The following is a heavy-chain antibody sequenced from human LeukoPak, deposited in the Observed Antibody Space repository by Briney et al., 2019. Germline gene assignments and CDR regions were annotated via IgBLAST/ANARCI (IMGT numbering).Heavy chain of an antibody. D-gene: IGHD4-11*01. J-gene: IGHJ4*02. CDR1: GFTFSNYW. Sequence: GGSLRLSCAASGFTFSNYWMSWVRQAPGKGLQWVANIKQDGTEKYYVDSVKGRFTISRDNAKKSLYLQMNSLRAADTAVYYCASTGLVQYDDYWGQGTLVTVSS. CDR2: IKQDGTEK. CDR3: ASTGLVQYDDY. V-gene: IGHV3-7*01.